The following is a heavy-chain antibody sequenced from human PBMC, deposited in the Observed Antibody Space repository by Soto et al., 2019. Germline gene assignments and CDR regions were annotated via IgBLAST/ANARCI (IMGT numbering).Heavy chain of an antibody. V-gene: IGHV3-7*03. CDR2: IKQDGSEK. CDR1: GFTFSSYW. D-gene: IGHD3-22*01. Sequence: GGSLRLSCAASGFTFSSYWMSWVRQAPGKGLEWVANIKQDGSEKYYVDSVKGRFTISRDNAKNSLYLQMNSLRAEDTAVYYCARDRDYDSSGYYRTKYFDYWGQGTLVTVSS. CDR3: ARDRDYDSSGYYRTKYFDY. J-gene: IGHJ4*02.